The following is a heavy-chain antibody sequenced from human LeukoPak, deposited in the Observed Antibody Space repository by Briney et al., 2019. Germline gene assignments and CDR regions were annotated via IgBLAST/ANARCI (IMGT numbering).Heavy chain of an antibody. CDR2: INPTGDST. V-gene: IGHV1-46*01. Sequence: GASVKVSCKASGYTFTSYYMHWVRQAPGQGLEWMGLINPTGDSTGYAQKFQGRVTMTRDMSTSTDFMELSSLRSEDTAVYYCARDNSVGDNAWWFDPWGQRTLVTVSS. CDR3: ARDNSVGDNAWWFDP. CDR1: GYTFTSYY. J-gene: IGHJ5*02. D-gene: IGHD1-26*01.